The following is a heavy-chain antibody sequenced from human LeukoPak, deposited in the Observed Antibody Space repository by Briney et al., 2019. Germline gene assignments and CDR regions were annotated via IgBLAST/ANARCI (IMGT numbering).Heavy chain of an antibody. Sequence: GPVKVSCKASGYTFTSYGISWVRQAPGQGLEWMGWISAYNGNTNYAQKLQGRVTTTTDTSTSTAYMELRSLRSDDTAVYYCARDTRYYDFWSGYSGDAFDIWGQGTMVTVSS. V-gene: IGHV1-18*01. CDR1: GYTFTSYG. D-gene: IGHD3-3*01. CDR2: ISAYNGNT. CDR3: ARDTRYYDFWSGYSGDAFDI. J-gene: IGHJ3*02.